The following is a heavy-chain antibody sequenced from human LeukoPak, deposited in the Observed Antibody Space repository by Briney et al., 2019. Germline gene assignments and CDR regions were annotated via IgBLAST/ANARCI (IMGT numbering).Heavy chain of an antibody. D-gene: IGHD6-13*01. J-gene: IGHJ4*02. V-gene: IGHV1-2*02. Sequence: GASVKVSCKASGYSFTNYAMNWVRQAPGQGLEWMGWINPNSGGTNYAQKFQGRVTMTRDTSISTAYMELSRLRSDDTAVYYCARAPRSSSVPFDYWGQGTLVTVSS. CDR2: INPNSGGT. CDR1: GYSFTNYA. CDR3: ARAPRSSSVPFDY.